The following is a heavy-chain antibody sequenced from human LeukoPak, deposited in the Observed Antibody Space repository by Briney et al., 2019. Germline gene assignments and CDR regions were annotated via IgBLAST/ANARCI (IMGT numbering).Heavy chain of an antibody. D-gene: IGHD5-24*01. J-gene: IGHJ3*02. V-gene: IGHV3-23*01. Sequence: GRSLRLSCAASGFTLSSYAMSWVRQAPGKGLEWVSAISGSGGSTYYADSVKGRFTISRDNSKNTLYLQMNSLRAEDTALYYCAKDMAASTDALDIWGQGTLVTVSS. CDR3: AKDMAASTDALDI. CDR2: ISGSGGST. CDR1: GFTLSSYA.